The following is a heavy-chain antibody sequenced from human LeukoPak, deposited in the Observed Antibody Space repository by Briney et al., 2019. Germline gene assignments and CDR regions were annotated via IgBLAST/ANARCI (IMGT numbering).Heavy chain of an antibody. CDR2: ISSSSSYI. D-gene: IGHD2-15*01. Sequence: GGSLRLSCAASGFTFSSYSMNWVRQAPGKGLEWVSSISSSSSYIYYADSVKGRFTISRDNAKNSLYLQMNSLRAEDTAVYYCAKGVVVVGTNWFDTWGQGTLVTVSS. J-gene: IGHJ5*02. V-gene: IGHV3-21*04. CDR1: GFTFSSYS. CDR3: AKGVVVVGTNWFDT.